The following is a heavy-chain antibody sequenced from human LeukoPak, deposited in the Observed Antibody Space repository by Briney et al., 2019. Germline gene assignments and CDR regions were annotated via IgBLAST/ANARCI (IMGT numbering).Heavy chain of an antibody. CDR2: THNDGST. Sequence: GGSLRLSCAASGFTVRSNYMGWVRQAPGKGLEWVSLTHNDGSTYYADSVQGRFIISRDNSENSLYLQMNTLRAEDTAVYYCATRENGFGAAFDIWGQGTMVTVSS. CDR1: GFTVRSNY. V-gene: IGHV3-53*01. CDR3: ATRENGFGAAFDI. J-gene: IGHJ3*02. D-gene: IGHD3-16*01.